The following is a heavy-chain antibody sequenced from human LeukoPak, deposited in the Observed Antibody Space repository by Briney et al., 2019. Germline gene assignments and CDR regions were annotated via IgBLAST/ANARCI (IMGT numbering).Heavy chain of an antibody. J-gene: IGHJ4*02. D-gene: IGHD3-10*01. Sequence: KPSETLSLTCAVSGGSISSGGYSWSWIRQPPGKGLEWIGDIYHSGSTYSNPSLKSRVTISVDRSKTQFSLKLSSVTAAATAVYYCARSGRGSSAGFDYWGQGTLVTVSS. V-gene: IGHV4-30-2*01. CDR2: IYHSGST. CDR1: GGSISSGGYS. CDR3: ARSGRGSSAGFDY.